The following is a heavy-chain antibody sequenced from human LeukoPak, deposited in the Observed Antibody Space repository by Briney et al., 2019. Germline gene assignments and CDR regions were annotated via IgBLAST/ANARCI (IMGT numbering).Heavy chain of an antibody. CDR3: AKGEPVESPGAFDI. CDR2: ISWDGGST. D-gene: IGHD1-26*01. CDR1: GFTFDDYT. V-gene: IGHV3-43*01. J-gene: IGHJ3*02. Sequence: PGGSLRLSCAASGFTFDDYTMHWVRQAPGKGLEWVSLISWDGGSTYYADSVKGRFTISRDNSKNSLYLQMNSLRTEDTALYYCAKGEPVESPGAFDIWGQGTMVTVSS.